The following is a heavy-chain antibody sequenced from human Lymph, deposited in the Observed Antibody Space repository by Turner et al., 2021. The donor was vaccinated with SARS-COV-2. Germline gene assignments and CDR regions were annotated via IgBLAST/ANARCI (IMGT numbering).Heavy chain of an antibody. CDR1: GYTFTGYY. J-gene: IGHJ4*02. D-gene: IGHD3-10*01. CDR2: IKQSSGGT. CDR3: ARYRELEYMVRGVDAFDY. V-gene: IGHV1-2*02. Sequence: QLHLVQSGAEVKKPGPSVHLSCNASGYTFTGYYMHWVRQAPGQGRGGMEGIKQSSGGTNYARKSQGRINMASDTNSRTAYMGLSRMRSDDTAVYYWARYRELEYMVRGVDAFDYWGQGTMVTVSS.